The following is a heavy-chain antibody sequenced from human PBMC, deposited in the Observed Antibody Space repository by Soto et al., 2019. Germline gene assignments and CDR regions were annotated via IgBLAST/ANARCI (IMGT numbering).Heavy chain of an antibody. J-gene: IGHJ5*02. CDR2: ISSSGRRT. CDR1: GFTFANFG. Sequence: GGSLRLSCGTSGFTFANFGMGWVRQAPGKGLYWVSGISSSGRRTYYADSVKGRFTISRDNSKNTLYLQMNSLRAEDTAVYYCASTIVGGYDPVVGNWFDPWGQGTLVTV. CDR3: ASTIVGGYDPVVGNWFDP. D-gene: IGHD1-26*01. V-gene: IGHV3-23*01.